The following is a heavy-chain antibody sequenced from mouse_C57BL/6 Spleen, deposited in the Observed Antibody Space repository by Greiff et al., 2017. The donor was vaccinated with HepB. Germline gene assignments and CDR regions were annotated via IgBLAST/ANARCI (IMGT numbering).Heavy chain of an antibody. CDR1: GYTFTDYN. J-gene: IGHJ3*01. Sequence: EVHLVESGPELVKPGASVKIPCKASGYTFTDYNMDWVKQSHGKSLEWIGDINPNNGGTNYNQKFKGKATLTVDKSSSTAYMELRSLTSEDTAVYYCARRRTDYDGFAYWGQGTLVTVSA. D-gene: IGHD2-4*01. CDR2: INPNNGGT. CDR3: ARRRTDYDGFAY. V-gene: IGHV1-18*01.